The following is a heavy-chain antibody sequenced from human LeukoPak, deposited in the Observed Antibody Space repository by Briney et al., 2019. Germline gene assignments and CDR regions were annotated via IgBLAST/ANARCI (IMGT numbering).Heavy chain of an antibody. D-gene: IGHD5-24*01. CDR2: ISGSGGST. J-gene: IGHJ4*02. CDR3: AKDGEMASQKSWSDY. V-gene: IGHV3-23*01. Sequence: PGGSLRLSCAASGFTFSSYGMHWVRQAPGKGLEWVSAISGSGGSTYYADSVKGRFTISRDNSKNTLYLQMNSLRAEDTAVYYCAKDGEMASQKSWSDYWGQGTLVTVSS. CDR1: GFTFSSYG.